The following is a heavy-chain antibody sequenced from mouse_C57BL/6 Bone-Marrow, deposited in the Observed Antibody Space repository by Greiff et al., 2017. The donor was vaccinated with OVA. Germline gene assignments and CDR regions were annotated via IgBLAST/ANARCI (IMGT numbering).Heavy chain of an antibody. CDR1: GFTFSSYA. Sequence: EVKLVESGAGLVKPGGSLKLSCAASGFTFSSYAMSWVRQSPEKRLEWVAYISSGGDYIYYADTVKGRFTISRDNARNTLYLQMSSLKSEDTAMYYCTRLLDAMDYWGQGTSVTVSS. J-gene: IGHJ4*01. V-gene: IGHV5-9-1*02. CDR2: ISSGGDYI. D-gene: IGHD2-1*01. CDR3: TRLLDAMDY.